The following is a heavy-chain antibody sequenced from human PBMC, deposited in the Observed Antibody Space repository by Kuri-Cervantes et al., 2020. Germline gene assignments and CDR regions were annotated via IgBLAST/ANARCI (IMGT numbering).Heavy chain of an antibody. CDR2: ISYDGSNK. Sequence: GGSLRLSCAASGFTFSSYAMHWVRQAPGKGLEWVAVISYDGSNKYYADSVKGRFTISRDNSKNTLYLQMNSLRAEDTAVYYCAKGSHRVIIDYWGQGTLVTVSS. CDR3: AKGSHRVIIDY. CDR1: GFTFSSYA. V-gene: IGHV3-30-3*01. J-gene: IGHJ4*02. D-gene: IGHD3-22*01.